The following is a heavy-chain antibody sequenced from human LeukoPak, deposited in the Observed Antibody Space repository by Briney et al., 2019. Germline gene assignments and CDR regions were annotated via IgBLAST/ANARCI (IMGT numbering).Heavy chain of an antibody. CDR2: VYYSGST. CDR1: GGSILDYY. D-gene: IGHD2-21*01. J-gene: IGHJ4*01. V-gene: IGHV4-59*13. CDR3: VGGHVRVIQYYFDY. Sequence: SETLSLTFTVSGGSILDYYWSWIRQAPGRGLEWIGYVYYSGSTNFNPSLKSRVSMSVDTSKSQISLKLKSVRPADTAVYYCVGGHVRVIQYYFDYWGHGSPVTVS.